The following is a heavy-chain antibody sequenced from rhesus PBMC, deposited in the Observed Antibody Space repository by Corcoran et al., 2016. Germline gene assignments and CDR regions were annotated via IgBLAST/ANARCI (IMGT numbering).Heavy chain of an antibody. CDR2: SYGSGGNN. J-gene: IGHJ4*01. CDR3: ARERVKGGYDYGSNYGFDY. D-gene: IGHD4-29*01. CDR1: GYSISSGYY. Sequence: QVQLQESGPGLVKPSETLSLTCAVSGYSISSGYYWTWLHPPPGKGLEGVGSSYGSGGNNYLNPSLKSRVTLSVDTSKNQFSLKLSSVTAADTAVYYCARERVKGGYDYGSNYGFDYWGQGVLVTVSS. V-gene: IGHV4S14*01.